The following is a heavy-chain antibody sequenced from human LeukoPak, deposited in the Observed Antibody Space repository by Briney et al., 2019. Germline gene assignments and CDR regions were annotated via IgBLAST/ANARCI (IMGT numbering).Heavy chain of an antibody. CDR2: IYYGEST. CDR3: VKDRYGSFDP. J-gene: IGHJ5*02. Sequence: PSETLSLTCTVSGGSISSYCWSWIRQPPGKGLEWIGYIYYGESTNYNPSLKSRVTMSVDTSMNQFSLKLSSVTAADTAVYYCVKDRYGSFDPWGQGTQVTVSS. V-gene: IGHV4-59*01. CDR1: GGSISSYC. D-gene: IGHD3-16*02.